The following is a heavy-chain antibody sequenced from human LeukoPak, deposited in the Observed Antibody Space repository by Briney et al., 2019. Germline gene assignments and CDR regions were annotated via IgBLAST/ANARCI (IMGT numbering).Heavy chain of an antibody. CDR2: VYYSGST. D-gene: IGHD3-22*01. V-gene: IGHV4-31*03. J-gene: IGHJ1*01. CDR1: GGSISSGDYY. Sequence: SETLSLTCTVSGGSISSGDYYWSWIRQHPGKGLEWIGYVYYSGSTYYNPPLKSRVTMSVDTSKNQFSLKLSSVTAADTAVYYCASRHYYDSSALEYFQHWGQGTLVTVSS. CDR3: ASRHYYDSSALEYFQH.